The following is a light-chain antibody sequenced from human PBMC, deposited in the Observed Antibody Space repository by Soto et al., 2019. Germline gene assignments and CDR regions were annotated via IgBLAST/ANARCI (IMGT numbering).Light chain of an antibody. CDR2: DAA. J-gene: IGKJ4*01. CDR3: QQRSNWPQST. CDR1: QSVSKY. Sequence: EIVLTQSPATLSLSPGERATLSCRASQSVSKYLAWYQQKPGQAPRLLIHDAAIRATGIPARFSGSGSGTDVPLTISSLEHEDFGVYDCQQRSNWPQSTFGGGTKVEIK. V-gene: IGKV3-11*01.